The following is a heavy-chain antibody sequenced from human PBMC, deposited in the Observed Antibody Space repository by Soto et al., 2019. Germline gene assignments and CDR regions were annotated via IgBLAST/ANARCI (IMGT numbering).Heavy chain of an antibody. D-gene: IGHD3-3*01. CDR2: IYTSGST. CDR3: ARDLITIFDDPFDI. CDR1: GGSISSYY. Sequence: SETLSLTCTVSGGSISSYYWSWIRQPAGKGLEWIGRIYTSGSTNYNPSLKSRITMSVDTSKNQFSLKLSSVTAADTAVYYCARDLITIFDDPFDIWGQGTMVTVSS. J-gene: IGHJ3*02. V-gene: IGHV4-4*07.